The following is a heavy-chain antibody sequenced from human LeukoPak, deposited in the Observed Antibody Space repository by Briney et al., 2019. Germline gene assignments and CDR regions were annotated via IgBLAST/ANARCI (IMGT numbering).Heavy chain of an antibody. CDR3: ASEYDFWSGQVDY. V-gene: IGHV3-30-3*01. CDR1: GFTFSSYA. CDR2: ISYDGSNK. Sequence: GRSLRLSCAASGFTFSSYAMHWVRQAPGKELEWVAVISYDGSNKYYADSVEGRFTISRDNSKNTLYLQMNSLRAEDTAVYYCASEYDFWSGQVDYWGQGTLVTVSS. J-gene: IGHJ4*02. D-gene: IGHD3-3*01.